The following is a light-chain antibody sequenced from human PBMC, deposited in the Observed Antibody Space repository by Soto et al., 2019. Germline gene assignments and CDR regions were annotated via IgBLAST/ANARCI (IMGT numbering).Light chain of an antibody. CDR3: QQYSTSYRT. J-gene: IGKJ1*01. CDR2: KAS. CDR1: QSINSW. Sequence: DMQMTQSPSTLSASVGDRVSITCRASQSINSWLAWYQQKPGKAPKLLIYKASSLETGVPSRFSGSGSGTEFTLTISSLQPDDFAIYYCQQYSTSYRTFGQGTRVEMK. V-gene: IGKV1-5*03.